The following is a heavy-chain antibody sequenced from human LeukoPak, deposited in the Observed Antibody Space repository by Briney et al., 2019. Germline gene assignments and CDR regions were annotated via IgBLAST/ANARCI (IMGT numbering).Heavy chain of an antibody. V-gene: IGHV3-64*01. D-gene: IGHD6-19*01. Sequence: GGSLRLSCAASGFTFSSYAMHWVRQAPGKGLEYVSAISSNGGSTYYANSVKGRFTISRDNSKNTLYLQMGSLRAEDMAVYYCARGGSWSSGWFWYFDLWGRGTLVTVSS. CDR2: ISSNGGST. CDR1: GFTFSSYA. CDR3: ARGGSWSSGWFWYFDL. J-gene: IGHJ2*01.